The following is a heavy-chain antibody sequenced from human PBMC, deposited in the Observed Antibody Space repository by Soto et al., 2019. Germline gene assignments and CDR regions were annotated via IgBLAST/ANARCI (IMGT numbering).Heavy chain of an antibody. J-gene: IGHJ6*02. CDR3: ARVITAYDFWSGYYGYYYYGMDV. CDR1: GYTFTSYD. V-gene: IGHV1-8*01. CDR2: MNPNRGNT. D-gene: IGHD3-3*01. Sequence: GASVKVSCKASGYTFTSYDINWVGQATGQGPERMGWMNPNRGNTGYAQKFQGRVTMTRNTSISTAYMELSSLRSEDTALYYCARVITAYDFWSGYYGYYYYGMDVWGQGTTVTVSS.